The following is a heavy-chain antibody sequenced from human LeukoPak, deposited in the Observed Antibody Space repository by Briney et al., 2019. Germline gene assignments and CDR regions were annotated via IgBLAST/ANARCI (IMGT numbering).Heavy chain of an antibody. CDR2: ISSSSSYI. D-gene: IGHD6-13*01. V-gene: IGHV3-21*01. CDR3: ARGFGSSRPHYFDY. CDR1: GFTFSSYS. Sequence: GGSLRLSCAASGFTFSSYSMNWVRQAPGKGLEWVSSISSSSSYIYYADSVKGRFTISRDNAKNSLYLQMNSLRAEDTAVYYCARGFGSSRPHYFDYWGPGTLVTLSS. J-gene: IGHJ4*02.